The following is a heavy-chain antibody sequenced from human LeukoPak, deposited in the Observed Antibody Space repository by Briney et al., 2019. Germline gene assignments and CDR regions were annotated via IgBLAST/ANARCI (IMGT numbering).Heavy chain of an antibody. J-gene: IGHJ3*02. Sequence: GGSLRLSCAASGFTFSSYEMNWVRQAPGKGLEWVSYISSSGSTIYYADSVRGRFTISRDNAKNSLYLQMNSLRAEDTAVYYCAGVAMYSSGWYERAFDIWGQGTMVTVSS. CDR1: GFTFSSYE. D-gene: IGHD6-19*01. CDR3: AGVAMYSSGWYERAFDI. CDR2: ISSSGSTI. V-gene: IGHV3-48*03.